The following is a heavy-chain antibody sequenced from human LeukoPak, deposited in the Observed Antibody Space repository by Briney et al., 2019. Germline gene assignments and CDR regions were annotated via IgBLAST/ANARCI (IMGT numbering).Heavy chain of an antibody. V-gene: IGHV4-39*07. D-gene: IGHD3-22*01. CDR2: AYNTGST. J-gene: IGHJ5*02. Sequence: KLSETLSLTCTVSGGSLSSSSYFWAWIRQPPGEGLEWIGMAYNTGSTYFNPSLKSRVTIPVDTSRNQFSLKLASVTAADTATYYCARVLRYDTSGYFYSFWFDPWGQGTPVTVSS. CDR1: GGSLSSSSYF. CDR3: ARVLRYDTSGYFYSFWFDP.